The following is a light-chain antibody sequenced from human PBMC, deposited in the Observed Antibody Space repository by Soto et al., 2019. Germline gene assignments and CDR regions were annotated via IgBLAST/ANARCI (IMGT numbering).Light chain of an antibody. CDR3: RQYNHWPS. CDR1: PSVGSN. V-gene: IGKV3-15*01. J-gene: IGKJ2*01. Sequence: EIVMTQSPATLSVSPGESATLSCRASPSVGSNLAWYQQKPGQSPRLLIYDASTRATGIPARFSGGGSGPEFTLILDSLQSEDVAVYFCRQYNHWPSFCQGTKL. CDR2: DAS.